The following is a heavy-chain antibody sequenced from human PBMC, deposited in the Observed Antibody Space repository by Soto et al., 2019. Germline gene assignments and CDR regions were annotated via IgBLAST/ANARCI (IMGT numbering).Heavy chain of an antibody. CDR2: IYSSGRT. D-gene: IGHD2-2*01. Sequence: SETLSLTCSVSGDSVNSDYYYWTWIRQPPGKGLEWIGYIYSSGRTNYNPSLRSRVTISLDTSRNQFSLKLSSVTAADTAVFYCAREYANSPEAFDYWGRGTLVTVSS. CDR3: AREYANSPEAFDY. J-gene: IGHJ4*02. CDR1: GDSVNSDYYY. V-gene: IGHV4-61*01.